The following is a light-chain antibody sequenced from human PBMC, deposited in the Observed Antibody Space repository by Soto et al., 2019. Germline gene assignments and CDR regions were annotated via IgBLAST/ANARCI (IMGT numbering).Light chain of an antibody. J-gene: IGKJ4*01. CDR1: QSVGTN. Sequence: EIVLTQSPGTLYLSPGERATLSCRASQSVGTNLAWYQQKPGQAPRLLIYDASTRATGLPARFSGRVSGAEFTLTISSLQSEDFAVYYCQHYNNWPLTFGAGTKVEIK. V-gene: IGKV3-15*01. CDR3: QHYNNWPLT. CDR2: DAS.